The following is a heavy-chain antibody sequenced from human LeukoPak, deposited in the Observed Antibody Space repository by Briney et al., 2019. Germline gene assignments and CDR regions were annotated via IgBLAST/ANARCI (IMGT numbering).Heavy chain of an antibody. Sequence: SETLSLTCTVSGGSISSYYWSWIRQPPGKGLEWIGYIYYSGSTNYNPSLKSRVTMSVDTSKNQFSLKLSSVTAADTAVYYCARDQEVQLWLSYYYYMDVWGKGTTVTISS. CDR1: GGSISSYY. V-gene: IGHV4-59*12. D-gene: IGHD5-18*01. CDR3: ARDQEVQLWLSYYYYMDV. J-gene: IGHJ6*03. CDR2: IYYSGST.